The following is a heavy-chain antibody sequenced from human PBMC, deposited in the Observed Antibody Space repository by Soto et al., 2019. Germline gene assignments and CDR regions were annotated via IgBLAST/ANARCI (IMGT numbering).Heavy chain of an antibody. CDR1: GYSFSEFR. CDR2: VNPINGNT. CDR3: ARENWHFDY. Sequence: QVQLVQSGAEVKKPGASVKVSCKTSGYSFSEFRMHWVRQAPGQGLEWMGWVNPINGNTNYAQDFQGRVTMTSDASTKTVSRELSSLTSDDTSTVYCARENWHFDYWGQGTLITVSS. V-gene: IGHV1-2*02. J-gene: IGHJ4*02.